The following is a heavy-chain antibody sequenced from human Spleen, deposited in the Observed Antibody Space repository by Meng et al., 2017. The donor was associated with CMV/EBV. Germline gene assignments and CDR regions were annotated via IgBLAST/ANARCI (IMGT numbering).Heavy chain of an antibody. J-gene: IGHJ6*02. D-gene: IGHD3-3*01. CDR1: GGSISSSSYY. V-gene: IGHV4-39*07. CDR2: VYFSGTT. Sequence: GSLRLSCTVSGGSISSSSYYWGWIRQPPGKGLEWIGSVYFSGTTYYNPSLKSRVTISVDTSKNQFSLKLSSVTAADTAVYYCARGRITIFGVVHMDVWGQGTTVTVSS. CDR3: ARGRITIFGVVHMDV.